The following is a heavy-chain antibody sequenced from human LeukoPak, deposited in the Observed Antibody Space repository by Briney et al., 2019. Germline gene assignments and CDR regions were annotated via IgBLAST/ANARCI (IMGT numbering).Heavy chain of an antibody. J-gene: IGHJ6*02. CDR3: ARNVAAGPLSTYYYYYGMDV. D-gene: IGHD6-13*01. V-gene: IGHV1-2*02. CDR1: GYTFTGYY. Sequence: ASVKVSCKASGYTFTGYYMHWVRQAPGQGLEWMGWINPNSGGTNYAQKFQGRVTMTRDTSISTAYMELSRLRSDDTAVYYCARNVAAGPLSTYYYYYGMDVWGQGTTVTVSS. CDR2: INPNSGGT.